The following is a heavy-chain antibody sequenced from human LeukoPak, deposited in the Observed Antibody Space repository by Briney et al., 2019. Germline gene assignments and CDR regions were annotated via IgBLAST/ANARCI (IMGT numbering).Heavy chain of an antibody. CDR1: GYTFTSNG. Sequence: PGASVKVSCKASGYTFTSNGISWVRQAPGQGLEWMGWISAYNGNTNYAQKLQGRVTMTTDTSTSTAYMELRSLRSDDTAVYYCARDRPYGDYMPDYYYGMDVWGQGTTVTVSS. V-gene: IGHV1-18*01. J-gene: IGHJ6*02. D-gene: IGHD4-17*01. CDR2: ISAYNGNT. CDR3: ARDRPYGDYMPDYYYGMDV.